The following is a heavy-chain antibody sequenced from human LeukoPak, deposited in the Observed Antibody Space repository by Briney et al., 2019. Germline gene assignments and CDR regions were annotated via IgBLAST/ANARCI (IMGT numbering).Heavy chain of an antibody. CDR3: ARLPTISTPGSLHFNY. CDR2: IYGGDSGT. J-gene: IGHJ4*02. CDR1: GYSFANYW. Sequence: GESLKISCKGSGYSFANYWIAWVRQKPGQGLEWLGIIYGGDSGTRYSPSFQGQVLISADKSISTAYLHWGSLQPSDTAMYYCARLPTISTPGSLHFNYWGQGTLVTVSS. V-gene: IGHV5-51*01. D-gene: IGHD2-15*01.